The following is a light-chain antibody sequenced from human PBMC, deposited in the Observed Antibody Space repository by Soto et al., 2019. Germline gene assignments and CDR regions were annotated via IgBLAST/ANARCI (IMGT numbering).Light chain of an antibody. CDR2: DAS. CDR1: QDITNY. Sequence: DIQMTQSPSSMSSSVGDIFTITCQSSQDITNYLNWYQQKPGKAPRLLLYDASSLESGVPFRFGGSGFGTEFTLTISSLQSEDFAVYYCQQYNNWPPITFGQGTRLEIK. V-gene: IGKV1-33*01. J-gene: IGKJ5*01. CDR3: QQYNNWPPIT.